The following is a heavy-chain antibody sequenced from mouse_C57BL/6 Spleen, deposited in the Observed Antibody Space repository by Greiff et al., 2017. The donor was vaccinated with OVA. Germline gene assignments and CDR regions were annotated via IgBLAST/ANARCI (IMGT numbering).Heavy chain of an antibody. J-gene: IGHJ4*01. CDR2: IYPGDGDT. V-gene: IGHV1-82*01. D-gene: IGHD2-1*01. Sequence: VQVVESGPELVKPGASVKISCKASGYAFSSSWMNWVKQRPGKGLEWIGRIYPGDGDTNYNGKFKGKATLTADKSSSTAYMQLSSLTSEDSAVYFCAREGYYGNYDYAMDYWGQGTSVTVSS. CDR3: AREGYYGNYDYAMDY. CDR1: GYAFSSSW.